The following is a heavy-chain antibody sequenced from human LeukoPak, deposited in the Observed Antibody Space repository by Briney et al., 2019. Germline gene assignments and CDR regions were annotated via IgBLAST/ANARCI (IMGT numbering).Heavy chain of an antibody. Sequence: ASVKVSCKASGFTFTSYCFSWVRQAPGQGIEWMGWISAYNGDTKYAQKFLGRVTMTMDTSTNTVYMELMSLRYDDTAMYYCARIRNYHLQEAVDIWGQGTMVTVSS. CDR2: ISAYNGDT. V-gene: IGHV1-18*01. CDR1: GFTFTSYC. J-gene: IGHJ3*02. D-gene: IGHD4-11*01. CDR3: ARIRNYHLQEAVDI.